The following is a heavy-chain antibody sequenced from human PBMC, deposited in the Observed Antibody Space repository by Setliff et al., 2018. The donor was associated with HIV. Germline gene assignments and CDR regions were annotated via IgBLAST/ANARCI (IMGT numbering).Heavy chain of an antibody. V-gene: IGHV4-31*03. J-gene: IGHJ4*02. CDR3: ARLQKLDDIYYLDD. D-gene: IGHD4-4*01. CDR2: ISYRGTT. CDR1: GVSINSGDYF. Sequence: LSLTCTVSGVSINSGDYFWSWIRQHPGKGLEWVGYISYRGTTYYNPSFKSRVTMSMDTSKNQVSLKLTSVTAADTAVHFCARLQKLDDIYYLDDWGQGTLVTVSS.